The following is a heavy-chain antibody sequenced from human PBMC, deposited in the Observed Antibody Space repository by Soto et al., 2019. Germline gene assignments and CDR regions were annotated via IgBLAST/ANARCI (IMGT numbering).Heavy chain of an antibody. CDR2: IYHSGST. CDR1: GGSISSFY. V-gene: IGHV4-59*01. Sequence: PSETLSLTCTVSGGSISSFYWSRIRQPPGKGLEWIGYIYHSGSTNYNPSLKSRVTISEDTSKNQFSLKLSSVTAADTAVYYCARRYGKNAFDIWGQGTMVTVSS. CDR3: ARRYGKNAFDI. J-gene: IGHJ3*02. D-gene: IGHD5-18*01.